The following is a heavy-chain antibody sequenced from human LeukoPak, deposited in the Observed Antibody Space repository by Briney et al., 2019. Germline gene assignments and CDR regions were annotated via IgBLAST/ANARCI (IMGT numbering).Heavy chain of an antibody. Sequence: GGSLRLSCAASGFTFNNYGMNWVRQAPGKGLEWVSGINWNGGSTGYADSVKGRFTISRDNAKNSLYLQMNSLRAEDTALYYCARTSSIAVAGHLDYWGQGTLVTVSS. D-gene: IGHD6-19*01. CDR2: INWNGGST. J-gene: IGHJ4*02. CDR1: GFTFNNYG. V-gene: IGHV3-20*04. CDR3: ARTSSIAVAGHLDY.